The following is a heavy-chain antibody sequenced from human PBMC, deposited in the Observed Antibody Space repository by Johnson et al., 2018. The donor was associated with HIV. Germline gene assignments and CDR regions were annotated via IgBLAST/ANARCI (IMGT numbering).Heavy chain of an antibody. CDR3: TTDYGDAFDI. CDR1: GFTVSSNY. CDR2: SGSGGST. Sequence: VQLVESGGGLIQPGGSLRLSCAASGFTVSSNYMSWVRQAPGKGLEWVSAISGSGGSTYYADSVKGRFTISRDNSKNTLYLQMNSLRAEDTAVYYCTTDYGDAFDIWGQGTMVTVSS. V-gene: IGHV3-53*01. D-gene: IGHD3-10*01. J-gene: IGHJ3*02.